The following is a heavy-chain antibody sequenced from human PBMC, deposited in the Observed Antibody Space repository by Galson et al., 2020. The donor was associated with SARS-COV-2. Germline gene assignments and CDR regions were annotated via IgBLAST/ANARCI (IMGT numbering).Heavy chain of an antibody. Sequence: TLSLTCTVSGGSISSSSHYWGWIRQAPGKGLEWIGNIYFTGITYFNPSLKSRITMSLDTSKNQFSLKLSSVTAADTAVYYCARLSEGYDILTGDYSGTNWFDPWGQGTLVTVSP. CDR2: IYFTGIT. V-gene: IGHV4-39*01. CDR1: GGSISSSSHY. D-gene: IGHD3-9*01. J-gene: IGHJ5*02. CDR3: ARLSEGYDILTGDYSGTNWFDP.